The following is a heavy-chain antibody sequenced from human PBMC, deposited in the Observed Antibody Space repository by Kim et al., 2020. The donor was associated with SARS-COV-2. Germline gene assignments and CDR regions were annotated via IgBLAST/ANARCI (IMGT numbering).Heavy chain of an antibody. CDR2: IDPSDSST. CDR1: GYSFTSYW. D-gene: IGHD6-13*01. Sequence: GESLKISCKASGYSFTSYWISWVRQMPGKGLEWMGRIDPSDSSTNYSPSFEGHVTMSADKSITTAYLHWSSLEASDTAMYYCAKASGHGYFEYGGQGTLV. V-gene: IGHV5-10-1*01. J-gene: IGHJ4*02. CDR3: AKASGHGYFEY.